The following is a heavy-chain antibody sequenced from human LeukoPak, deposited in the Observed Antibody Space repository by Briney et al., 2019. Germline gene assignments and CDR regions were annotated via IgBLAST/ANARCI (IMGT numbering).Heavy chain of an antibody. J-gene: IGHJ4*02. Sequence: PGGSLRLSCAASAFTLSSYWMMWVRQAPGKGLEWVANINHDGSEKNYVDSVKGRFTISRDNAKSSLYLQMDSLRVEDTAVYYCVTDRPYTWSSRSIRFDYWGQGILVSVPS. CDR1: AFTLSSYW. CDR3: VTDRPYTWSSRSIRFDY. CDR2: INHDGSEK. V-gene: IGHV3-7*01. D-gene: IGHD3-22*01.